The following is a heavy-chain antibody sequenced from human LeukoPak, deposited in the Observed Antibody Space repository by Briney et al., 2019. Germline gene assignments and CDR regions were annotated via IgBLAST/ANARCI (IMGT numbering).Heavy chain of an antibody. Sequence: ASVKVSCKASGYTFTGYYMHWVRQAPGQGLEWMGWINPNSGGTNYAQKFQGRVTMTRDTSISTAYMELSRLRSDDTAVYYCARAEGRGYSYYYYYYYMDVWGKGTMVTVSS. CDR2: INPNSGGT. D-gene: IGHD6-13*01. CDR1: GYTFTGYY. J-gene: IGHJ6*03. V-gene: IGHV1-2*02. CDR3: ARAEGRGYSYYYYYYYMDV.